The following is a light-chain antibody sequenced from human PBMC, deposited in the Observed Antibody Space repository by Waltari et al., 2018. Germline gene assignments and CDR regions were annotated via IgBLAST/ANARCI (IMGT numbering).Light chain of an antibody. Sequence: EIVLTQSPGTLSLSTGERATLSCRASQSVNSDYLTWYQQKPGQAPRLLIYHASSRATGIPDRFSGSGSGTDFTLIISRLESEDFAVYFCQQYGASPWTFGQGTKVEVK. CDR2: HAS. V-gene: IGKV3-20*01. J-gene: IGKJ1*01. CDR3: QQYGASPWT. CDR1: QSVNSDY.